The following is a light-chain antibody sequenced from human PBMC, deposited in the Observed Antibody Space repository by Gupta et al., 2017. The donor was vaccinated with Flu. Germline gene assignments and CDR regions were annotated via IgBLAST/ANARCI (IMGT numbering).Light chain of an antibody. CDR1: SSDVGGYNY. CDR2: EVT. CDR3: GSYTTSYTWV. V-gene: IGLV2-14*01. J-gene: IGLJ3*02. Sequence: SALTQPASVAGSPGQSITISCTGTSSDVGGYNYVSWSRQHPGKAPNLMIYEVTSRPSGVASRFSGSKSGNTASLTISALPAEDAADYFCGSYTTSYTWVFGGGTKLTVL.